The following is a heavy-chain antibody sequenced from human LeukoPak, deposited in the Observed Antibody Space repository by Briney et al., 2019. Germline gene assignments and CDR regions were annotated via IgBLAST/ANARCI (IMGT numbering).Heavy chain of an antibody. CDR1: GGSINTYY. CDR2: IFSSGST. Sequence: NPSETLSLTCTVSGGSINTYYWSWIRQPAGKGLEWIGRIFSSGSTNYNPSLKSRVTMSVDTSKNQFSLTLSSMTAADTAVYYCARELGGDFWSGYFSPFDFWGLGTLVTVSS. J-gene: IGHJ4*02. V-gene: IGHV4-4*07. CDR3: ARELGGDFWSGYFSPFDF. D-gene: IGHD3-3*01.